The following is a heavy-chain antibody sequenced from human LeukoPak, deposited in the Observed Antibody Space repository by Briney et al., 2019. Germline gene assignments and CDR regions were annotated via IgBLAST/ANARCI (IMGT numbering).Heavy chain of an antibody. V-gene: IGHV4-59*01. Sequence: KPSETLSLTCTVSGGSISSYYWSWIRQPPGKGLEWIGYIYYSGSTNYNPSLKSRVTISVDTSKNQSSLKLSSVTAADTAVYYCARGLTNYDILTGYYPNYYYGMDVWGKGTTVTVSS. CDR2: IYYSGST. D-gene: IGHD3-9*01. J-gene: IGHJ6*04. CDR1: GGSISSYY. CDR3: ARGLTNYDILTGYYPNYYYGMDV.